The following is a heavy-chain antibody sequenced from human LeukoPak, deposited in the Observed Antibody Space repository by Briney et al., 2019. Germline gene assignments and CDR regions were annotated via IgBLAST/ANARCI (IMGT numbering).Heavy chain of an antibody. CDR2: IYYSGRT. Sequence: PSETLSLTCSVSGDSISRSDSHWDWIRQPPGKGLEWIGTIYYSGRTYYSPSLKSRVAMSVDASNNQFSLNLRSVTAADMAVYYCARRRYYDGSGYLEWGQGTLLSVSS. CDR1: GDSISRSDSH. CDR3: ARRRYYDGSGYLE. V-gene: IGHV4-39*01. D-gene: IGHD3-22*01. J-gene: IGHJ1*01.